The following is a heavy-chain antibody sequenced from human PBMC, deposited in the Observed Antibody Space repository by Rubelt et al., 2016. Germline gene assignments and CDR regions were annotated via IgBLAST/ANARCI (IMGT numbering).Heavy chain of an antibody. D-gene: IGHD1-26*01. CDR2: INSDGSST. CDR1: GFTFSSYW. V-gene: IGHV3-74*01. J-gene: IGHJ5*02. CDR3: ARDKTMGRFDP. Sequence: EVQLLESGGGLVQSGGSLRLSCAASGFTFSSYWMHWVRQAPGKGLVCVSRINSDGSSTSYADSVKGRFTSSRDNAKNTRYLQMKSLRAEDTAVYYCARDKTMGRFDPWGQGTLVTGSS.